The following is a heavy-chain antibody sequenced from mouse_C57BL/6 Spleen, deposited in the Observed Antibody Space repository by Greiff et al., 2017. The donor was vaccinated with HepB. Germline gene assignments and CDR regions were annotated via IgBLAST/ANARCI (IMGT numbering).Heavy chain of an antibody. D-gene: IGHD5-1*01. V-gene: IGHV3-6*01. Sequence: EVQLVESGPGLVKPSQSLSLTCSVTGYSITSGYYWNWIRQFPGNKLEWMGYISYDGSNNYNPSLKNRISITRDTSKNQFFLKLNSVTTEDTATYYCARVRTYYYFDYWGQGTTLTVSS. J-gene: IGHJ2*01. CDR1: GYSITSGYY. CDR2: ISYDGSN. CDR3: ARVRTYYYFDY.